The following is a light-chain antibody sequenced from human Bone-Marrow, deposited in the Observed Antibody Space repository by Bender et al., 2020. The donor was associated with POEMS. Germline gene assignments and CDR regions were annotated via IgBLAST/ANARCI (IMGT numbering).Light chain of an antibody. V-gene: IGLV2-8*01. J-gene: IGLJ1*01. CDR2: DVS. CDR3: SSYAGTPIYYV. Sequence: QSALAQPASVSGSPGQSITISCTGTSSDVGDFDYVSWYQQPPGKAPKLMIYDVSNRPSGVPDRFSGSKSGNTASLTVSGLQAEDEADYYCSSYAGTPIYYVFGTGTKVTVL. CDR1: SSDVGDFDY.